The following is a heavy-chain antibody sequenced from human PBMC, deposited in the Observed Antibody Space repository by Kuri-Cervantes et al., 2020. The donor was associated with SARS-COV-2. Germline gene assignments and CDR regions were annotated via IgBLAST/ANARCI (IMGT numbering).Heavy chain of an antibody. CDR2: ISYDGSNK. CDR3: ARGDYYDSSGYYLDYFDY. Sequence: GGSLRLFCSASGFTFSSYAMHWVRQAPGKGLEWVAVISYDGSNKYYADSVKGRFTISRDNSKNTLYLQMNSLRAEDTAVYYCARGDYYDSSGYYLDYFDYWGQGTLVTVSS. D-gene: IGHD3-22*01. V-gene: IGHV3-30-3*01. J-gene: IGHJ4*02. CDR1: GFTFSSYA.